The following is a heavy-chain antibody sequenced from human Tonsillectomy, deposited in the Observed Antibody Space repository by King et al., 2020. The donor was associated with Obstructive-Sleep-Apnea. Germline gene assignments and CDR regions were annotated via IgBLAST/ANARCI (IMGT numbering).Heavy chain of an antibody. CDR1: GGSISSYY. CDR3: ARDVRWLQFDY. Sequence: QLQESGPGLVKPSETLSLTCTVSGGSISSYYWSWIRQPPGKGLEWIGYFYYSGSTNYNPSLKSRVTISVDTSKNQFSLKLSSVTAADTAVYYCARDVRWLQFDYWGQGTLVTVSS. CDR2: FYYSGST. J-gene: IGHJ4*02. V-gene: IGHV4-59*01. D-gene: IGHD5-24*01.